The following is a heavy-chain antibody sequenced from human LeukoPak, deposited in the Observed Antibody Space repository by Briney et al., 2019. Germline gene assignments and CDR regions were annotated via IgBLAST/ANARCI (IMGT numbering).Heavy chain of an antibody. V-gene: IGHV1-69*04. D-gene: IGHD5-18*01. CDR1: GDTFTTYA. Sequence: SVKVSCKASGDTFTTYAITWVRQAPGQGLEWMGRIVPALGIANTARRFQGRVAITADKSTSTAFLELSSLTSEDTAVYFCARDRYGDSIWVAFDIWGQGTMVTVSS. J-gene: IGHJ3*02. CDR3: ARDRYGDSIWVAFDI. CDR2: IVPALGIA.